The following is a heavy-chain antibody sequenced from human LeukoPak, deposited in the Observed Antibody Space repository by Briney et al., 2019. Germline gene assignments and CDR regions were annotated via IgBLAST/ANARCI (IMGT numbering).Heavy chain of an antibody. CDR3: ARERLTYYYDSSGYYLRYFDL. Sequence: SETLSLTCAVYGGSFSGYYLRWIRQPPGKGLEWIGEINHNGSTNYNHSPKSRVTISVDTSKNQFSLQLSSVTAADTAVYYCARERLTYYYDSSGYYLRYFDLWGRGTLVTVSS. CDR2: INHNGST. V-gene: IGHV4-34*01. D-gene: IGHD3-22*01. CDR1: GGSFSGYY. J-gene: IGHJ2*01.